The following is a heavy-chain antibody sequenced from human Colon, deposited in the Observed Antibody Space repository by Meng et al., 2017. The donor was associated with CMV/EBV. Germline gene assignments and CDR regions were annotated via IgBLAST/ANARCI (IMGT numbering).Heavy chain of an antibody. CDR2: VAHSANM. V-gene: IGHV4-39*07. D-gene: IGHD1-26*01. Sequence: QLQLQESGPGLVKPSATLSLTCTLSGASITSFSYWNWIRQPPGKGLEWIASVAHSANMYYNTSLQSRVTMSFDTSKNQFSLRLYSVTAADTAVYYCARGQDSAKVHHWGQGSLVTVAS. J-gene: IGHJ1*01. CDR3: ARGQDSAKVHH. CDR1: GASITSFSY.